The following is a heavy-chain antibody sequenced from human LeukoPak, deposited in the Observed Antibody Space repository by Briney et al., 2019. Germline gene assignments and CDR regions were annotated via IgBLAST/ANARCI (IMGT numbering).Heavy chain of an antibody. J-gene: IGHJ6*02. CDR3: ARDRSNYYGSGSYYRGWYYYYGMDV. CDR1: GGSISSYY. V-gene: IGHV4-4*07. Sequence: SETLSLTCTVSGGSISSYYWSWIRQPAGKGLEWIGRIYTSGSTNYNPSLKSRVTMSVDTSKNQFSLKLSSVTAADTAVYYCARDRSNYYGSGSYYRGWYYYYGMDVWGQGTMVTVSS. D-gene: IGHD3-10*01. CDR2: IYTSGST.